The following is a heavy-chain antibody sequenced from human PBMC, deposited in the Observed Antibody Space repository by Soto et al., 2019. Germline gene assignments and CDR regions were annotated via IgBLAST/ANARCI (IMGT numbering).Heavy chain of an antibody. CDR1: GFTFSSYW. CDR2: INSDGSST. Sequence: GGSLRLSCAASGFTFSSYWMHWVRQAPGKGLVWVSRINSDGSSTSYADSVKGRFTISRDNAKNTLYLQRNRLTAEDTAVYYGVRGYLGYDFWSGYRYYYGMDVWGQGTTVTVSS. D-gene: IGHD3-3*01. V-gene: IGHV3-74*01. J-gene: IGHJ6*02. CDR3: VRGYLGYDFWSGYRYYYGMDV.